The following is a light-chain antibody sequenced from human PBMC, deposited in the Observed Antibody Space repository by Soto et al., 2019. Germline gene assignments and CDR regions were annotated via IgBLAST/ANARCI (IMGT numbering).Light chain of an antibody. J-gene: IGKJ3*01. Sequence: DIQMTQSPSTLSASVGDRVTITCRASQSIDIWLAWYQEKPGKAPNLLIDKASSLKSGVPLRFGGSGSGTEFTLTISSLQPDDFATYYCQQYKDYPFTFVPGTKVDIK. V-gene: IGKV1-5*03. CDR3: QQYKDYPFT. CDR1: QSIDIW. CDR2: KAS.